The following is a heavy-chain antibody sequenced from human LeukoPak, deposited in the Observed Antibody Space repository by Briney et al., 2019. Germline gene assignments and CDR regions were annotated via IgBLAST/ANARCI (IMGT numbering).Heavy chain of an antibody. CDR3: ANWLHDSSGFRGYYFDY. D-gene: IGHD3-22*01. J-gene: IGHJ4*02. CDR1: GFTFSNYA. V-gene: IGHV3-23*01. CDR2: ISGSGTDT. Sequence: GGSLRLSCAASGFTFSNYAMTWVRQAPGKGLEWVSAISGSGTDTYYGDSVKGRFTISRDNSKNTLYLQMNSLRAEDTPVYCCANWLHDSSGFRGYYFDYWGQGTLVTVSS.